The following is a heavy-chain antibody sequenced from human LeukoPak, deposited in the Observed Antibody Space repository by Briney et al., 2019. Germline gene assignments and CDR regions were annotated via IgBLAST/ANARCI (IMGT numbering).Heavy chain of an antibody. CDR1: GGSISSYY. V-gene: IGHV4-59*01. CDR3: ARHGYCSGGSCYSWGYYYYMDV. Sequence: PSETLSLTCSVSGGSISSYYWSWIRQPPGKGLEWIGYIYYSGRTNYNPSLKSRVTISVDTSKNQFSLTLSSVTAADTAVYYCARHGYCSGGSCYSWGYYYYMDVWGKGTTVTISS. J-gene: IGHJ6*03. D-gene: IGHD2-15*01. CDR2: IYYSGRT.